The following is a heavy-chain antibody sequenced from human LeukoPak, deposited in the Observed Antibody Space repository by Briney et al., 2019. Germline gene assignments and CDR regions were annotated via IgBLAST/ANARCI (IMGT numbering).Heavy chain of an antibody. Sequence: PGGSLRLSCAASGFIFDDYAMHWVRQAPGKGLEYVSAVSSNGGNTYYANSVKGRFSISRDNFKNTLYLQMGSLRAEDMAVYYCARDGGDRSGSYYFDYWGQGTLVTVSS. V-gene: IGHV3-64*01. CDR2: VSSNGGNT. CDR1: GFIFDDYA. J-gene: IGHJ4*02. CDR3: ARDGGDRSGSYYFDY. D-gene: IGHD3-10*01.